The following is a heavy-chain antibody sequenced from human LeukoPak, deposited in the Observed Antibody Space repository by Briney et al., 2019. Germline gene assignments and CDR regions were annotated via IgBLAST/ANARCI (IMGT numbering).Heavy chain of an antibody. CDR1: GFTFTSPA. Sequence: TSVKVSCKASGFTFTSPAMQWVRQARGQRLEWIGWIVVGSGNTNYAQKFQERVTITRDMSTSTAYMELGSLRSEDTAVYYCAAGAFGSGYYPIDYWGQGTLVTVSS. D-gene: IGHD3-22*01. V-gene: IGHV1-58*02. CDR2: IVVGSGNT. CDR3: AAGAFGSGYYPIDY. J-gene: IGHJ4*02.